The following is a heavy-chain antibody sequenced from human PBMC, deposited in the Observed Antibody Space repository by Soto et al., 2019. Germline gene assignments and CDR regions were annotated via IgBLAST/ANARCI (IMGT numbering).Heavy chain of an antibody. Sequence: EVQLLESGGGLVQPGGSLRLSCAASGLTFSSYAMNWVRQAPGKGLEWVSGVSGGGGSTYYADSVKGRFTISRDNSKNTLYLQMNSLRAEDTAVYYCAKDSSGYSYDHNAFDMWGQGTMVTVSS. CDR1: GLTFSSYA. J-gene: IGHJ3*02. CDR2: VSGGGGST. V-gene: IGHV3-23*01. CDR3: AKDSSGYSYDHNAFDM. D-gene: IGHD5-18*01.